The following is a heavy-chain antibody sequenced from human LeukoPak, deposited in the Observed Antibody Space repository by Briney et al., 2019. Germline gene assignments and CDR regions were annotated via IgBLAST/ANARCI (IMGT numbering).Heavy chain of an antibody. D-gene: IGHD2-2*02. CDR1: GVSFSGYY. J-gene: IGHJ6*03. CDR3: ARGAIVVVPAAIGSYYYYYMDV. Sequence: SETLSLTCAVYGVSFSGYYWSWIRQPPGKGLEWIGEINHSGSTNYNPSLKSRVTISVDTSKNQFSLKLSSVTAADTAVYYCARGAIVVVPAAIGSYYYYYMDVWGKGTTVTVSS. V-gene: IGHV4-34*01. CDR2: INHSGST.